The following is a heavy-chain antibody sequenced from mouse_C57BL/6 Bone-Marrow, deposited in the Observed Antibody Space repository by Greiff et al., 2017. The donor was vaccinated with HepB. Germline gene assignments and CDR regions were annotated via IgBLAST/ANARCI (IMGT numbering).Heavy chain of an antibody. J-gene: IGHJ1*03. CDR3: ASNDNNHRYWYFDV. CDR2: ISSGSSTI. CDR1: GFTFSDYG. V-gene: IGHV5-17*01. D-gene: IGHD1-3*01. Sequence: EVKLVESGGGLVKPGGSLKLSCAASGFTFSDYGMHWVRQAPEKGLEWVAYISSGSSTIYYADTVKGRFTISRDNAKKTLFLQMTSLRSEDTAMYYCASNDNNHRYWYFDVWGTGTTVTVSS.